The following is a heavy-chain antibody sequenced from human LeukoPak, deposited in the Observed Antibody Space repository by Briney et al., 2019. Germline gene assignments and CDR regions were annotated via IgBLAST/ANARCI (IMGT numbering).Heavy chain of an antibody. D-gene: IGHD3-3*01. J-gene: IGHJ4*02. Sequence: PGRSLRLSCAASGFTFSDYYMSWVRQAPGKGMEWLSYIDSGSNYILYADSVKGRFTISRDNAKNSLYLQMNSLSPDDTAVYYCVRDWSRRYDLDYWGQGTLVTVSS. CDR3: VRDWSRRYDLDY. CDR2: IDSGSNYI. CDR1: GFTFSDYY. V-gene: IGHV3-11*05.